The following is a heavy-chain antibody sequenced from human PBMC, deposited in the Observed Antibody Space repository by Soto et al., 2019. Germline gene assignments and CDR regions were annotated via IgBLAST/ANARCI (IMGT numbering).Heavy chain of an antibody. D-gene: IGHD3-3*01. CDR1: GGSISSGGYY. J-gene: IGHJ6*03. V-gene: IGHV4-31*03. CDR2: IYYSGST. Sequence: QVQLQESGPGLVKPSQTLSLTCTVSGGSISSGGYYWSWIRQHPGKGLEWIGYIYYSGSTYYNPSLKSRVTISVDTSKNQFSLKLSSVTAADTAVYYCARGLSSGVTIFGVVHYSIDYYYYYYMDVWGKGTTVTVSS. CDR3: ARGLSSGVTIFGVVHYSIDYYYYYYMDV.